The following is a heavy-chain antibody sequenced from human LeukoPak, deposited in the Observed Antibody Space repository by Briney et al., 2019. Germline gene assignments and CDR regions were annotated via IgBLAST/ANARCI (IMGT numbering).Heavy chain of an antibody. V-gene: IGHV2-5*01. Sequence: SGPTVVKPTQTLTLTCTFSGFSLNTSGVGVGWIRQPPGKALEWLALIYWNDDKYYNPSLNNRLTITKDTSKNQVVLALTNLDPVDTATYYCAHSLFYSEYPIDYWGQGTLVTVSS. CDR2: IYWNDDK. CDR1: GFSLNTSGVG. J-gene: IGHJ4*02. CDR3: AHSLFYSEYPIDY. D-gene: IGHD2-2*01.